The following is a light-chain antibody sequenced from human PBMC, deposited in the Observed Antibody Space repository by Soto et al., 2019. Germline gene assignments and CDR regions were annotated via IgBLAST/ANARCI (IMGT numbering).Light chain of an antibody. CDR1: SSNIGSNT. Sequence: QSALTQPPSASGTPGQRVTISCSGSSSNIGSNTVNWYQQLPGTAPKLLIYSNNQRPSGVPDRFSGSKSGTSAPLAISGLQSEDEADYYCAAWDDSLNGYVLGTGKKVTV. CDR3: AAWDDSLNGYV. J-gene: IGLJ1*01. CDR2: SNN. V-gene: IGLV1-44*01.